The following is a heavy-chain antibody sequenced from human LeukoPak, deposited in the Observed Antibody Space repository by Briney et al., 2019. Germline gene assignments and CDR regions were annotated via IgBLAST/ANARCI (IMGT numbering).Heavy chain of an antibody. Sequence: GGSLRLSCVDSGFSFNNYAMTWVCQAPGKGLEWVSVISGSGAITYYADSVKGRFTISRDNSKNTLYLQMNRLRAEDTAMYYCVKDRVDGSGSQFDYWGQGTLVTVSS. CDR2: ISGSGAIT. V-gene: IGHV3-23*01. CDR3: VKDRVDGSGSQFDY. J-gene: IGHJ4*02. D-gene: IGHD3-10*01. CDR1: GFSFNNYA.